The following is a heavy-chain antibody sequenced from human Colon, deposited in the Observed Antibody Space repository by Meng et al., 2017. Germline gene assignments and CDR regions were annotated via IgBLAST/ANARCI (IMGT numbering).Heavy chain of an antibody. CDR3: TRSHSSGWTNFDY. CDR1: GFTFSDFS. D-gene: IGHD6-19*01. CDR2: IHTTSAYI. Sequence: RVVGSGGGVVRPWGSLRLAVAASGFTFSDFSLNWVRQAPGKGLEWVSYIHTTSAYIYYSDSVKGRFTISRDNAKNSLYLQMNSLRAEDTAVYFCTRSHSSGWTNFDYWGQGTLVTVSS. V-gene: IGHV3-21*01. J-gene: IGHJ4*02.